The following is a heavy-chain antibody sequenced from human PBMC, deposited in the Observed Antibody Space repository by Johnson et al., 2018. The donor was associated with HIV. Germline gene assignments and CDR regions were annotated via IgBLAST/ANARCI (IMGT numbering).Heavy chain of an antibody. V-gene: IGHV3-30*04. D-gene: IGHD5-18*01. J-gene: IGHJ3*02. CDR3: AKGGGQLWFYIAFDI. Sequence: QVRLVESGGGVVQPGRSLRLSCAASGFTFSSYAMHWVRQAPGKGLEWVAVISYDGSIKYYADSVKGRFTISRDNSKNTLYLQMNSQRAEDTAVYYCAKGGGQLWFYIAFDIWGQGTMVTVSS. CDR1: GFTFSSYA. CDR2: ISYDGSIK.